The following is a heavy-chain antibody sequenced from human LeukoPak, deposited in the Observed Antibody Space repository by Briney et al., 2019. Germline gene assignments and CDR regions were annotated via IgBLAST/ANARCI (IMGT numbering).Heavy chain of an antibody. CDR1: GGTFSSYA. CDR3: ARGPALHYDFWSGPRYYYYYFMDV. D-gene: IGHD3-3*01. J-gene: IGHJ6*03. Sequence: ASVKVSCKASGGTFSSYAISWVRQAPGQGLEWMGGIIPIFVTANYAQKFQGRVTITTDESTSTAYMGLSRLRSEDTAVYYCARGPALHYDFWSGPRYYYYYFMDVWGKGTTVTVSS. CDR2: IIPIFVTA. V-gene: IGHV1-69*05.